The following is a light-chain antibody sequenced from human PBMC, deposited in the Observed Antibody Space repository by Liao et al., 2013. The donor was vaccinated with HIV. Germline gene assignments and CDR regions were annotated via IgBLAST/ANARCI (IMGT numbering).Light chain of an antibody. Sequence: SFVLTQPPSVSVAPGKTARITCGGNNFVRKSVHWYQQKPGLAPVLVIYYDSGRSAGIPERFSGSNSGNTATLTITRVEAGDEADYYCQIWDGGSDHPVFGGGTKLTVL. J-gene: IGLJ2*01. CDR1: NFVRKS. CDR3: QIWDGGSDHPV. CDR2: YDS. V-gene: IGLV3-21*04.